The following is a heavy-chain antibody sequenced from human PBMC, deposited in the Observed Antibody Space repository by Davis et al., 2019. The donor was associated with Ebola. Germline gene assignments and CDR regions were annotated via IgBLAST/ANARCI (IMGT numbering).Heavy chain of an antibody. D-gene: IGHD3-3*01. J-gene: IGHJ4*02. Sequence: GESLKISCAASGFTFSSYAMHWVRQAPGKGLEWVAVISYDGSNKYYADSVKGRFTISRDNSKNTLYLQMNSLRAEDTAVYYCAKVDGVVTGHYWGQGTLVIVSS. V-gene: IGHV3-30*04. CDR2: ISYDGSNK. CDR3: AKVDGVVTGHY. CDR1: GFTFSSYA.